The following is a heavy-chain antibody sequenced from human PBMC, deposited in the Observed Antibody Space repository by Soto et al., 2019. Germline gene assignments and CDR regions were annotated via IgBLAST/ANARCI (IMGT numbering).Heavy chain of an antibody. CDR3: ARGKTTVTFMDV. V-gene: IGHV3-48*03. CDR1: GFTFSSYE. D-gene: IGHD4-17*01. CDR2: ISSSGSTL. J-gene: IGHJ6*02. Sequence: EVQLVESGGGLVQPGGSLRLSCAASGFTFSSYEMNWVRQAPGKGLEWVSYISSSGSTLYYADSVKGRFTISRDNAKNSLYLQMNSLRAEDTAVYYCARGKTTVTFMDVWGQGTTVTVSS.